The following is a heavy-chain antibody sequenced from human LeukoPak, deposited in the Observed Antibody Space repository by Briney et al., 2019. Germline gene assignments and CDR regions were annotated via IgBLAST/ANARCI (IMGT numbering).Heavy chain of an antibody. D-gene: IGHD2-2*01. J-gene: IGHJ5*02. CDR2: ISTSSSYI. CDR1: GFTFSSYS. CDR3: ARDGCSSTSCRFHNWFDP. Sequence: PGGSLRLSCAASGFTFSSYSMNWVRQAPGKGLEWVSFISTSSSYIYYADSVKGRFTISRDNARNSLYLQMNSLRAEDTAVYYCARDGCSSTSCRFHNWFDPWGQGTLVTVSS. V-gene: IGHV3-21*01.